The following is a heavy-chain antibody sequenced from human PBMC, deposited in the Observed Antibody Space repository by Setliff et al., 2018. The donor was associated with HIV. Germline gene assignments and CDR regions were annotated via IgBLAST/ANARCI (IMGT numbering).Heavy chain of an antibody. V-gene: IGHV4-31*01. Sequence: NPSETLSLTCTVSSGPISNGGFYWSWIRHHPGKGLEWIGYIYYSGGTYYSPSLKSQVSMSIDTFKNQFSLNLTSVTAADTAVYYCARGIYRPWGGYSAFATDAFETWGQGTLVTVSS. J-gene: IGHJ3*02. D-gene: IGHD5-12*01. CDR3: ARGIYRPWGGYSAFATDAFET. CDR2: IYYSGGT. CDR1: SGPISNGGFY.